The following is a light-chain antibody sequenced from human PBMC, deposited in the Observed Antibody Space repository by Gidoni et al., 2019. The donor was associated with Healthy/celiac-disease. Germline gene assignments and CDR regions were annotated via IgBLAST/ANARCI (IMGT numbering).Light chain of an antibody. CDR1: QGISSY. J-gene: IGKJ1*01. V-gene: IGKV1-9*01. CDR3: QQLNSYLQWT. Sequence: TQLTQSPSFLSASVGDRVTITCRASQGISSYLAWYQQKPGKAPKLLIYAASTLQSGVPSRFSGSGSGTEFTLTISSLQPEDFATYYCQQLNSYLQWTFGQGTKVEIK. CDR2: AAS.